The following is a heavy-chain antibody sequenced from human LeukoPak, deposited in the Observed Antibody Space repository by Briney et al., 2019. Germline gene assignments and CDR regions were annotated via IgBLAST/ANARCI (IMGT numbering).Heavy chain of an antibody. Sequence: KSSETLSLTCTVSGGSISSYYWSWIRQPPGKGLEWIGRIYTSGSTNYNPSLKSRVTMSVDTSKNQFSLKLSSVTAADTAVYYCARGRSSSPQGVAFDIWGQGTMVTVSS. CDR1: GGSISSYY. D-gene: IGHD6-6*01. CDR3: ARGRSSSPQGVAFDI. V-gene: IGHV4-4*07. J-gene: IGHJ3*02. CDR2: IYTSGST.